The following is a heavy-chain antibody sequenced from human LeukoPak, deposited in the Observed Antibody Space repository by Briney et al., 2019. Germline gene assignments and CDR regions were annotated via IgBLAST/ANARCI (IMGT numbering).Heavy chain of an antibody. Sequence: SETLSLTCTVSGDSISSDDFYWSWIRQPAGKGLEWIGRFSASGNSNYNPSLKSRVTMSVDTSKNQFSLKLSSVTAADTAVYYCTRADVVGSAKYYYMDVWGKGTTVTISS. V-gene: IGHV4-61*02. CDR2: FSASGNS. CDR3: TRADVVGSAKYYYMDV. D-gene: IGHD5-18*01. J-gene: IGHJ6*03. CDR1: GDSISSDDFY.